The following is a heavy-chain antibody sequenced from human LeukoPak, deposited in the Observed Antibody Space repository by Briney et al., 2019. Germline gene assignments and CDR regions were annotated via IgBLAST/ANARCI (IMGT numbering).Heavy chain of an antibody. D-gene: IGHD3-10*01. Sequence: TGGSLRLSCAASGFTFSSYAMSWVRQAPGKGLEWVSIINSSGGGTYYADSVKGRFTISRDNSKNTLYLQMNSLRAEDTAAYYCAKGPSSGSYYRLDYWGQGTLVTVSS. CDR1: GFTFSSYA. J-gene: IGHJ4*02. CDR3: AKGPSSGSYYRLDY. CDR2: INSSGGGT. V-gene: IGHV3-23*01.